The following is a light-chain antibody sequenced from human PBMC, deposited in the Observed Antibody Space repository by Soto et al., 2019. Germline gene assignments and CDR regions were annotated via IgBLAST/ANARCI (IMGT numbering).Light chain of an antibody. V-gene: IGKV1-39*01. J-gene: IGKJ1*01. CDR1: QSISIY. CDR2: AAS. CDR3: QQSFSTPPT. Sequence: DIQMTQSPASLSASVGDRVTITCRASQSISIYLNWFQQKPGKAPKLLIYAASNLQNQVPSRFSGSGSGTDFTLTISSLQPEDFATYYCQQSFSTPPTFGQGTEVEIK.